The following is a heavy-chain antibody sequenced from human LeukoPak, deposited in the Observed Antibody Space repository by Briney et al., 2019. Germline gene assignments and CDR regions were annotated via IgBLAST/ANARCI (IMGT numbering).Heavy chain of an antibody. CDR3: AGGVAAGTRFDP. J-gene: IGHJ5*02. Sequence: SETLSLTCTVSGGSISSHYWSWIRQPPGKGLEWIGYIYYSGSTNYNPSLKGRVTISVDTSKNQFSLKLSSVTAADTAVYYCAGGVAAGTRFDPWGQGTLVTVSS. CDR1: GGSISSHY. V-gene: IGHV4-59*11. CDR2: IYYSGST. D-gene: IGHD6-13*01.